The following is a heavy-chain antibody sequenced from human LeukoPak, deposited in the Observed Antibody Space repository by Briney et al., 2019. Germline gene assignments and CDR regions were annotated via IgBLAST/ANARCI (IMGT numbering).Heavy chain of an antibody. Sequence: GESLKISCKFSGFRLTSYWIGWVRQMPGRGLEWMGIIYPFNSDIRNSPSFQGQVTISVDKSISTAYLHWSSPKASDTAMYYCARRSVDYGMDVWGQGTTVTVSS. CDR2: IYPFNSDI. CDR3: ARRSVDYGMDV. V-gene: IGHV5-51*01. J-gene: IGHJ6*02. CDR1: GFRLTSYW.